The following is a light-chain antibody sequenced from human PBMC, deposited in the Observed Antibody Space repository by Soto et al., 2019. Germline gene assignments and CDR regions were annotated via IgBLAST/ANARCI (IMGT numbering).Light chain of an antibody. CDR1: QSVASSY. CDR3: QQYDSSPSYT. J-gene: IGKJ2*01. Sequence: EIVLTQSPGTLSLSPGERATLSCRATQSVASSYLAWYQQIPGQAPRLLIFGTSSRATGIPDRFSGSGSGTDFTLTISGLEPEDFAVYYCQQYDSSPSYTFGQGTKLEIK. V-gene: IGKV3-20*01. CDR2: GTS.